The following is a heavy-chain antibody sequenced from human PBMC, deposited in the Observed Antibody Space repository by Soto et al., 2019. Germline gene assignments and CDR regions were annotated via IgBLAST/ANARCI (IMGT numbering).Heavy chain of an antibody. CDR1: GFTFSSYS. J-gene: IGHJ3*02. Sequence: GGSLRLSCAASGFTFSSYSMNWVRQAPGKGLEWVSYISSSSSTIYYADSVKGRFTISRDNAKNSLYLQMNSLRDEDTAVYYCAGDTGDYDILTGYYNRHAFDIWGQGTMVTVSS. CDR3: AGDTGDYDILTGYYNRHAFDI. D-gene: IGHD3-9*01. CDR2: ISSSSSTI. V-gene: IGHV3-48*02.